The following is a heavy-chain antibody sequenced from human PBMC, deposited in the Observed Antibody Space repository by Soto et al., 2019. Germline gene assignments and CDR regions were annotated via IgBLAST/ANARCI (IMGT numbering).Heavy chain of an antibody. V-gene: IGHV3-7*01. CDR2: IKQDGSER. CDR1: GFTFSTYW. CDR3: ATDSGTSDY. J-gene: IGHJ4*02. Sequence: GGSLRLSCAASGFTFSTYWMSWVRQAPGKGLEWVANIKQDGSERYYVDSVKGRFTISRDNAKNSLSLQMNSLRAEDTAVYYCATDSGTSDYWGKGTLVTVSS. D-gene: IGHD1-1*01.